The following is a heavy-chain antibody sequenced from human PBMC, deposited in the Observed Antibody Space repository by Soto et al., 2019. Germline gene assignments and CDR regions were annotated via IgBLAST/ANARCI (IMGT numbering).Heavy chain of an antibody. Sequence: EVQLLESGGGFIHPGGSLRLSCAASGFSFSSFAMNWVRQAPGKGLEWVSIISGIADSTFYADSVKGRFTISRDNSKRTLYLQINSLRAEDTAVYYCAKTRGAMIYAISVYGMDVWGKGTTVTVSS. CDR3: AKTRGAMIYAISVYGMDV. D-gene: IGHD2-8*01. CDR1: GFSFSSFA. J-gene: IGHJ6*04. CDR2: ISGIADST. V-gene: IGHV3-23*01.